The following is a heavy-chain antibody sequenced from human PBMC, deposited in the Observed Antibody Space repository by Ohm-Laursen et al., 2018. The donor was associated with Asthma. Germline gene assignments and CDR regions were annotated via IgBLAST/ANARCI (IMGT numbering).Heavy chain of an antibody. V-gene: IGHV3-7*01. CDR3: ARRATTVTTRGSFWYFDL. J-gene: IGHJ2*01. CDR1: GFTFSSYW. CDR2: IKQDGSEK. Sequence: SLRLSCAASGFTFSSYWMSWVRQAPGKGLEWVANIKQDGSEKYYVDSVKGRFTISRDNTKNSLYLQMNSLRAEDTAVYYCARRATTVTTRGSFWYFDLGGRGTLGTVSS. D-gene: IGHD4-17*01.